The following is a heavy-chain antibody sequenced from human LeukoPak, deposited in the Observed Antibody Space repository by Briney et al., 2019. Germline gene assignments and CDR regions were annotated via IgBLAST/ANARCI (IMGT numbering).Heavy chain of an antibody. J-gene: IGHJ4*02. CDR2: ITSGSTTM. V-gene: IGHV3-48*01. CDR1: GFTFGDYS. D-gene: IGHD5-18*01. CDR3: ARGVNTLFDY. Sequence: GGSLRLSCAASGFTFGDYSMNWVRQAPGEGLEWLSFITSGSTTMYYADSVKGRFIVSRDNAKNSLYLQMDSLRADDTAVYYCARGVNTLFDYWGQGTLVTVSS.